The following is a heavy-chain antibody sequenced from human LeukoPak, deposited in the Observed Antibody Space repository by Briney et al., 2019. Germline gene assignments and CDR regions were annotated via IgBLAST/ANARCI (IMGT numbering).Heavy chain of an antibody. V-gene: IGHV3-48*02. Sequence: GGSLRLSCAASGFTFSSYSMNWVRQAPGEGLEWVSYISSSSSSIYYADSVKGRFTISRDNAKNSLYLQMNSLRDEDTAVYYCAREYSPDIVVVVAAVVPFDIWGQGTMVTVSS. CDR1: GFTFSSYS. D-gene: IGHD2-15*01. J-gene: IGHJ3*02. CDR3: AREYSPDIVVVVAAVVPFDI. CDR2: ISSSSSSI.